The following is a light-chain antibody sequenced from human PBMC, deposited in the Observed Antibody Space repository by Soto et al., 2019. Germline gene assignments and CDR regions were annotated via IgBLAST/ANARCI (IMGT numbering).Light chain of an antibody. CDR3: SSYTSTSDTSSSPYV. CDR2: DVS. CDR1: SSDVGGYDY. J-gene: IGLJ1*01. V-gene: IGLV2-14*01. Sequence: QSALTQPASVSGSPGQSITISCTGTSSDVGGYDYVSWYQQHPGKAPKLMIYDVSKRPSGVSNRFSGSKSGNTASLSISGLQAEDEADYYCSSYTSTSDTSSSPYVFGTGTKLTVL.